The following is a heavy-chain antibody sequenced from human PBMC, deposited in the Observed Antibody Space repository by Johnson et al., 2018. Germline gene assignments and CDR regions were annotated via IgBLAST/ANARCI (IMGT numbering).Heavy chain of an antibody. J-gene: IGHJ6*03. CDR2: ISSDGRNT. Sequence: QVQLVQSGGGVVQPGMSLRLSCAGSRFIFNNYAMHWVRQAPGKGLEWVTVISSDGRNTYYADSVKGRFTISRDNSKTTLYLQMNSLTADDTAGYYWARVCCGGGLREAMDVWGKGTTVTVSS. D-gene: IGHD3-16*01. CDR1: RFIFNNYA. V-gene: IGHV3-30*04. CDR3: ARVCCGGGLREAMDV.